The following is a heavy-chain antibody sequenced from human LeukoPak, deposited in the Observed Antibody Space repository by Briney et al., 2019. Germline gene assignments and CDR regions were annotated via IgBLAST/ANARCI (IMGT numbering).Heavy chain of an antibody. J-gene: IGHJ3*02. CDR2: IIPIFGTA. CDR3: ARDPLGYQLLFGPFDI. Sequence: SVKVSCKASGGTFSSYAISWVRQAPGQGLEWMGGIIPIFGTANYAQKFQGRVTITADESTSTAYMELSSLRSEDTAVYYCARDPLGYQLLFGPFDIWGQGTMVTVSS. CDR1: GGTFSSYA. V-gene: IGHV1-69*13. D-gene: IGHD2-2*01.